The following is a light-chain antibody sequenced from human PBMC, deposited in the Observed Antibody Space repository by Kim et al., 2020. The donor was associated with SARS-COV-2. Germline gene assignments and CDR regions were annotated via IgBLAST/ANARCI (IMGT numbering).Light chain of an antibody. Sequence: YNYVSWYQQHPGKAPKLLIHDVTRRPSGVSNRFSGSKSGKTASLTISGLQAEDEADYYCSSYTRSKTWVFGGGTQLTVL. V-gene: IGLV2-14*03. CDR2: DVT. CDR1: YNY. CDR3: SSYTRSKTWV. J-gene: IGLJ3*02.